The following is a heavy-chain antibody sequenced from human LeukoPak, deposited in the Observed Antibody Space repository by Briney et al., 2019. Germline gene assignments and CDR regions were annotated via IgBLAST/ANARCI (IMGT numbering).Heavy chain of an antibody. Sequence: PGGSLRLSCAASGFTFRTYGMHWVRQAPGKGLEWVAVIWNNGNTKYYAESVKGRFTISRDNSLNTLDLQMNSLRAEDTAVYYCAKDRGDSSFFHHYYMDVWGKGTTVTVSS. CDR2: IWNNGNTK. V-gene: IGHV3-30*02. CDR3: AKDRGDSSFFHHYYMDV. CDR1: GFTFRTYG. D-gene: IGHD6-13*01. J-gene: IGHJ6*03.